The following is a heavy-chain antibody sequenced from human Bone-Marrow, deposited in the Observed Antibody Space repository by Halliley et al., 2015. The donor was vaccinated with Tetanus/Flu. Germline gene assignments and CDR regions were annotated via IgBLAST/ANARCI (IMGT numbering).Heavy chain of an antibody. D-gene: IGHD5-18*01. J-gene: IGHJ4*02. CDR3: ARSGFTYDFDS. Sequence: GGVSFISSSSSYPAYAGSVRGRFPISRDNAKNSLYLQMNSLRAEDPAVYYRARSGFTYDFDSWGQGTLVTVSS. V-gene: IGHV3-11*03. CDR2: ISSSSSYP.